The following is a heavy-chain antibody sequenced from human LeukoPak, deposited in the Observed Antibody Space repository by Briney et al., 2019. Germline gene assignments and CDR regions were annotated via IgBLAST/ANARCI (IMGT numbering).Heavy chain of an antibody. J-gene: IGHJ6*02. D-gene: IGHD6-19*01. Sequence: GGSLRLSCAASGFTFSSYSMNWVRQAPGKGLEWVSSISSSSSYIYYADSVKGRFTISRDNAKNSLYLQMNSLRAEDTAVYYCARAYSSGWYVQDYYYYYGMDVWGQGTTVTVSS. CDR1: GFTFSSYS. V-gene: IGHV3-21*01. CDR2: ISSSSSYI. CDR3: ARAYSSGWYVQDYYYYYGMDV.